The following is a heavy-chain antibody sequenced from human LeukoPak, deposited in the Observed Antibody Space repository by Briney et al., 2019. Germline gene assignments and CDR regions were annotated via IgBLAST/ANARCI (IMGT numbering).Heavy chain of an antibody. Sequence: PGGSLRLSCAASGFTFSDYYMSWIRQAPAKGLEWVSYISSSGSTIYYADSVKGRFTISRDNAKNSLYLQVNSLRAEDTAVYYCARGRYYYDSSGYDYWGQGALVTVSS. D-gene: IGHD3-22*01. CDR3: ARGRYYYDSSGYDY. CDR1: GFTFSDYY. V-gene: IGHV3-11*01. CDR2: ISSSGSTI. J-gene: IGHJ4*02.